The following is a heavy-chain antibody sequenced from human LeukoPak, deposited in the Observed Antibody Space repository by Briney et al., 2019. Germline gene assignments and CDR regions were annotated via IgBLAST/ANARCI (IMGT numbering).Heavy chain of an antibody. CDR3: ARVGTEVDYFDY. V-gene: IGHV1-69*06. Sequence: VASVKVSCKASGGTFSSYAISWVRQAPGHGLEWMGGIIPIFGTANYAQKFQGGVTITADKSTSTAYMELSSLRSEDTAVYYCARVGTEVDYFDYWGQGTLVTVSS. CDR2: IIPIFGTA. CDR1: GGTFSSYA. D-gene: IGHD1-1*01. J-gene: IGHJ4*02.